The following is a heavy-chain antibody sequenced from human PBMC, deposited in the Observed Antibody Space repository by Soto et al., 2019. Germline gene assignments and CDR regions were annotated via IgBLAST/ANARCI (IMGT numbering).Heavy chain of an antibody. CDR3: ARSRGWPPRYDY. CDR1: GFTFSSYA. Sequence: QVQLVESGGGVVQPGRSLRLSCAASGFTFSSYAMHWVRQAPGKGLEWVAVISYDGSNKYYADSVKGRFTISRDNSKNTLYLQMNSLRAEDTAVYYCARSRGWPPRYDYWGQGTLVTVSS. J-gene: IGHJ4*02. CDR2: ISYDGSNK. V-gene: IGHV3-30-3*01. D-gene: IGHD6-19*01.